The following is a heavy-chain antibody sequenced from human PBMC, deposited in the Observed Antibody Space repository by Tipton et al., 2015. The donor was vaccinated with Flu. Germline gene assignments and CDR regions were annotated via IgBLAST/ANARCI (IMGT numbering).Heavy chain of an antibody. CDR3: ARDRDGALDD. CDR2: ISGSGGST. Sequence: SLRLSCAASGFTFSSYAMSWVRQAPGKGLEWISDISGSGGSTFYADSMKGRFTISRDNSKNTLYLQLNSLRVEDTSVYCCARDRDGALDDWGQGILVTVSS. CDR1: GFTFSSYA. D-gene: IGHD4-17*01. J-gene: IGHJ4*02. V-gene: IGHV3-23*01.